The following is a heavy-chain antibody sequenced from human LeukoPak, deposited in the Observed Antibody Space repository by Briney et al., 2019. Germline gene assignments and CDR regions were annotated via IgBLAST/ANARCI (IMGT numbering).Heavy chain of an antibody. CDR3: AKLRSISWYASCVY. J-gene: IGHJ4*02. Sequence: GGSLRLSCAASGFTFSDYAMSWVRQTPGKGLEWVAAISGTGGDTYYADSVKGRFTLSRDNSKDTVYLQMNSLRTEDTAVYYCAKLRSISWYASCVYWGQGTLVTVSS. D-gene: IGHD6-13*01. CDR1: GFTFSDYA. V-gene: IGHV3-23*01. CDR2: ISGTGGDT.